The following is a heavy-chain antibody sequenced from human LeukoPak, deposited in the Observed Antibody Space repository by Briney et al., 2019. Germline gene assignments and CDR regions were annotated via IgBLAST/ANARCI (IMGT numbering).Heavy chain of an antibody. D-gene: IGHD3-22*01. CDR3: AREVRYYDSSGYRDYYYYMDV. CDR2: INHSGST. CDR1: GGSFSGYY. J-gene: IGHJ6*03. V-gene: IGHV4-34*01. Sequence: SETLSLTCAVYGGSFSGYYWSWICQPPGKGLEWIGEINHSGSTNYNPSLKSRVTISVDTSKNQFSLKLSSVTAADTAVYYCAREVRYYDSSGYRDYYYYMDVWGKGTTVTVSS.